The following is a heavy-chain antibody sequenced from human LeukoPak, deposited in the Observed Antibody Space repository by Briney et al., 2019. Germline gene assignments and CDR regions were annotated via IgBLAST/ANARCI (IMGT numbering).Heavy chain of an antibody. CDR2: ISSSSSNI. Sequence: GGSLRLSCAASGSGFTFSTYTMTWVRQAPGKGLEWVSYISSSSSNIFYADSVKGRFTISRDNAKNSLYLQMNSLRAEDTAVYYCARDDTVTSHFDYWGQGTLVTVSS. J-gene: IGHJ4*02. CDR1: GSGFTFSTYT. CDR3: ARDDTVTSHFDY. D-gene: IGHD4-11*01. V-gene: IGHV3-48*01.